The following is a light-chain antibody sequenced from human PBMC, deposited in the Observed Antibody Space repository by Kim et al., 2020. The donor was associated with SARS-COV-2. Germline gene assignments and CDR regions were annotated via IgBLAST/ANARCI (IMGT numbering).Light chain of an antibody. Sequence: DIQLTQSPSFLSASVGDRVTVTCRASQGIASYLAWYQQKPGKAPNILIYAASNLYSGVPSRFRGSGSGTKFTLTISSLQPEDFATYYCQQFHSPLSFGGGTKVDIK. CDR2: AAS. CDR3: QQFHSPLS. J-gene: IGKJ4*01. CDR1: QGIASY. V-gene: IGKV1-9*01.